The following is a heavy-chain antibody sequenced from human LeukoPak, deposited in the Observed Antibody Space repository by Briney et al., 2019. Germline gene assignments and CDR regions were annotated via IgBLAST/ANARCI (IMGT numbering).Heavy chain of an antibody. Sequence: SETLSLTCAVYGGSFSGYYWSWIRQPPGKGLEWIGEINRSGSTNYNPSLKSRVTISVDTSKNQFSLKLSSVTAADTAVYYCARGKRSSAAVDYWGQGTLVTVSS. CDR1: GGSFSGYY. CDR2: INRSGST. CDR3: ARGKRSSAAVDY. J-gene: IGHJ4*02. D-gene: IGHD6-13*01. V-gene: IGHV4-34*01.